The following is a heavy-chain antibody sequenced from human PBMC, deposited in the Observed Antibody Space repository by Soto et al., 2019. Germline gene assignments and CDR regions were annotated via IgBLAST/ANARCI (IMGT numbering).Heavy chain of an antibody. D-gene: IGHD2-15*01. Sequence: EVQLVESGGGLVQRGGSLRLSCAASGFTFGIYSMNWVRQAPGKGLEWISYINRSSSTMYYADSVKGRFIISRDNADNSLYLQMNSLRDADTAVYYCARGDRFRCSGDRCFSDGLFLSWGQGTLVTVSS. CDR1: GFTFGIYS. CDR3: ARGDRFRCSGDRCFSDGLFLS. CDR2: INRSSSTM. J-gene: IGHJ5*02. V-gene: IGHV3-48*02.